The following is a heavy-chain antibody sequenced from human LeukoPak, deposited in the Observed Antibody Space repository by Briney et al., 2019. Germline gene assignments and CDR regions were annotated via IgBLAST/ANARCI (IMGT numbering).Heavy chain of an antibody. CDR3: AKGRSSSWYREFDY. J-gene: IGHJ4*02. Sequence: PGGSLRLSCAASGFTFSSYAMSGVRQAPGKGLEWVSAISGSGGSTYYADSVKGRFTISRDNSKNTLYLQMNSLRAEDTAVYYCAKGRSSSWYREFDYWGQGTLVTVSS. CDR2: ISGSGGST. D-gene: IGHD6-13*01. V-gene: IGHV3-23*01. CDR1: GFTFSSYA.